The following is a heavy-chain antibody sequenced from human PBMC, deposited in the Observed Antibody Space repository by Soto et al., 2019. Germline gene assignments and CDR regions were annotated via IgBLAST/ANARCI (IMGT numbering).Heavy chain of an antibody. V-gene: IGHV4-39*01. CDR2: IYYSGST. D-gene: IGHD4-17*01. J-gene: IGHJ3*02. CDR3: ARSRDYGDYGINDAFDI. CDR1: GGSISSSSYY. Sequence: SETLSLTCTVSGGSISSSSYYWGWIRQPPGKGLEWIGSIYYSGSTYYNPSLKSRVTISVDTSKNQFSLKLSSVTAADTAVYYCARSRDYGDYGINDAFDIWGQGTLVTASS.